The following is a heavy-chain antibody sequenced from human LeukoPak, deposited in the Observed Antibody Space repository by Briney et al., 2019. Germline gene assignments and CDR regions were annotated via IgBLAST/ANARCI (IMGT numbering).Heavy chain of an antibody. Sequence: GGSLRLSCAASGFTFSSYSMNWVRQAPGKGLEWVSYISSSSSTIYYADSVRGRFTISRDNAKNSLYLQMNSLRAEDTAVYYCARDGIVVVTRGPFDYWGQGTLVTVSS. D-gene: IGHD3-22*01. CDR2: ISSSSSTI. CDR3: ARDGIVVVTRGPFDY. V-gene: IGHV3-48*01. J-gene: IGHJ4*02. CDR1: GFTFSSYS.